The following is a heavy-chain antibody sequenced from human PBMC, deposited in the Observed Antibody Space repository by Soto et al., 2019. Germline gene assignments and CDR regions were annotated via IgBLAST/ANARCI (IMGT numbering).Heavy chain of an antibody. J-gene: IGHJ2*01. CDR1: GFSLSTSGVG. V-gene: IGHV2-5*02. D-gene: IGHD4-17*01. CDR2: IYWDDDK. Sequence: QITLKESGPTLVKPTQTLTLTCTFSGFSLSTSGVGVGWIRQPPGQALEWLALIYWDDDKRYSPSLKSRLTITKDTSKNQVVLTMTNMDPVDTATYYCAHTKMNGDYTLERLVFGLWGRGTLVTVSS. CDR3: AHTKMNGDYTLERLVFGL.